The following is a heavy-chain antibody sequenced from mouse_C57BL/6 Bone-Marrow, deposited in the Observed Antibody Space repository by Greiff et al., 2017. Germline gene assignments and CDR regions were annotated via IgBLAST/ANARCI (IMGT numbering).Heavy chain of an antibody. CDR3: ARGGFKLEA. D-gene: IGHD1-1*02. V-gene: IGHV1-81*01. CDR2: IYPRSGNT. Sequence: VQLQQSGAELARPGASVKLSCKASGYTFTSSGISWVKQRTGQGLEWIGEIYPRSGNTYYNEKFKGKATLTADKSSSTAYMELLSLTSEDSAVYFCARGGFKLEAWSQGTTLTVSS. J-gene: IGHJ2*01. CDR1: GYTFTSSG.